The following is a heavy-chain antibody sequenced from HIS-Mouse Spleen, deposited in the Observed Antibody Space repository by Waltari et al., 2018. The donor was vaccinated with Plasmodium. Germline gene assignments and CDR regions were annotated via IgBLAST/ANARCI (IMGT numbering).Heavy chain of an antibody. CDR2: IYYSGST. J-gene: IGHJ4*02. CDR1: GGSISSSSYY. CDR3: ASLARSDSRDY. Sequence: QLQLQESGPGLVKPSETLSLTCTVAGGSISSSSYYWGWIRKPPGKGLEWIGSIYYSGSTYSNPSLKSRVTISVDTSKNQFSLKLSSVTAADTAVYYCASLARSDSRDYWGQGTLVTVSS. D-gene: IGHD1-26*01. V-gene: IGHV4-39*01.